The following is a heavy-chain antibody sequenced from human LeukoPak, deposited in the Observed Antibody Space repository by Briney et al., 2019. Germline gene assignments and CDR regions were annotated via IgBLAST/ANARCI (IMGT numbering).Heavy chain of an antibody. Sequence: ASVKLSCKASGYIFTNHYMHWVRQAPGQGLEWMGVIHPSGGSTSYAPKFQGRVVMTKDTSTSTVYLDLSSLRFEDTALYYCARMGMDSAMVTNFFDPWGQGTMVTVSS. D-gene: IGHD5-18*01. CDR3: ARMGMDSAMVTNFFDP. CDR1: GYIFTNHY. V-gene: IGHV1-46*01. CDR2: IHPSGGST. J-gene: IGHJ5*02.